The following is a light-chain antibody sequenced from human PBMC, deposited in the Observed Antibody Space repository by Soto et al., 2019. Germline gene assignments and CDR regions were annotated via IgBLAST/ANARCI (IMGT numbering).Light chain of an antibody. J-gene: IGKJ5*01. CDR1: QRIVSW. CDR2: ATS. Sequence: DIQMTQSPSTLSASAGDRVTITCRASQRIVSWLAWYQQKPGKAPKLLIYATSSLQTGVPSRFSGSGSGTDFSLTISSLQSEDFAIYYCQQTYSIPITFGQGTRLEIK. V-gene: IGKV1-39*01. CDR3: QQTYSIPIT.